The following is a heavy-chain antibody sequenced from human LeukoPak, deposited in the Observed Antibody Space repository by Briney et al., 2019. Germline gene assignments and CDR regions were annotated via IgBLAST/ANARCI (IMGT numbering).Heavy chain of an antibody. J-gene: IGHJ4*02. Sequence: PGGSLRLSCAASEFTVSSNYMSWVRQAPGKGLEWVSVIYSGGSTYYADSVKGRFTISRDNSKNTLYLQMNSLRAEDTAVYYCASLPIAAAGTSLDYWGQGTLVTVSS. D-gene: IGHD6-13*01. CDR3: ASLPIAAAGTSLDY. CDR1: EFTVSSNY. CDR2: IYSGGST. V-gene: IGHV3-53*01.